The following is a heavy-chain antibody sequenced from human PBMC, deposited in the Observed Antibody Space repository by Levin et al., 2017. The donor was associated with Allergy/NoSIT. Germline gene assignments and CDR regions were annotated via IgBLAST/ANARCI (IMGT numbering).Heavy chain of an antibody. D-gene: IGHD3-10*01. CDR3: TRGVPYFGSGSHSDY. CDR1: GFTFNNFW. CDR2: IKHDGSEK. J-gene: IGHJ4*02. Sequence: AASVKVSCAASGFTFNNFWMIWVRQAPGQGLEWVANIKHDGSEKNYVGSVKGRFTISRDSAENSLFLQMNSLRAEDTGVYYCTRGVPYFGSGSHSDYWGQGTLVSVSS. V-gene: IGHV3-7*01.